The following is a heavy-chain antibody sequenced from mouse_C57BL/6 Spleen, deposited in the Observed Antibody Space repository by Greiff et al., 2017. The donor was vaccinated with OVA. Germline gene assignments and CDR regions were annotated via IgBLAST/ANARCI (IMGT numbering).Heavy chain of an antibody. D-gene: IGHD4-1*01. Sequence: VQLQQSGAELVKPGASVKLSCTASGFNIKDYYMHWVKQRTEQGLEWIGRIDPEAGDIKYAPKFQGKATISADTSYNTAYLQLSSLTSEDTAVYYCASDLTGPDYYAMDYWGQGTSVTVSS. CDR1: GFNIKDYY. CDR3: ASDLTGPDYYAMDY. V-gene: IGHV14-2*01. J-gene: IGHJ4*01. CDR2: IDPEAGDI.